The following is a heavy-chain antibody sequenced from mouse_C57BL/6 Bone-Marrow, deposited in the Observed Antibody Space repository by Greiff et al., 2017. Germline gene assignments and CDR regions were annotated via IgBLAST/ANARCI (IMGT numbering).Heavy chain of an antibody. D-gene: IGHD1-1*01. CDR2: IDTETGGT. V-gene: IGHV1-15*01. CDR1: GYTFTDYE. CDR3: TRWPHYYGSGPWFAY. Sequence: VQGVESGAELVRPGASVTLSCKASGYTFTDYEMHWVKQTPVHGLEWIGAIDTETGGTAYNQKFKGKAILTADKSSSTVYMELRSLTSEDSAVYYFTRWPHYYGSGPWFAYWGQGTLVTVSA. J-gene: IGHJ3*01.